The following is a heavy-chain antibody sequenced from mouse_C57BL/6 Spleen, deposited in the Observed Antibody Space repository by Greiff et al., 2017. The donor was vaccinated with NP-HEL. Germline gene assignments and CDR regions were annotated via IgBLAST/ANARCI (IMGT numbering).Heavy chain of an antibody. V-gene: IGHV5-17*01. Sequence: DVMLVESGGGLVKPGGSLKLSCAASGFTFSDYGMHWVRQAPEKGLEWVAYISSGSSTIYYADTVKGRFTISRDNAKNTLFLQMTSLRSEDTAMYYCARGAYYFLYAMDYWGQGTSVTVSS. J-gene: IGHJ4*01. CDR2: ISSGSSTI. D-gene: IGHD2-10*01. CDR1: GFTFSDYG. CDR3: ARGAYYFLYAMDY.